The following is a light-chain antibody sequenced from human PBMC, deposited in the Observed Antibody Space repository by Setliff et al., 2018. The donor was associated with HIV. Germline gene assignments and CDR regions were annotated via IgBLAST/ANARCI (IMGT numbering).Light chain of an antibody. V-gene: IGLV2-8*01. J-gene: IGLJ1*01. CDR2: EVN. Sequence: QSVLTQPPSASGSPGQSITISCTGTSSDVGGYDYVSWYQQHPGKAPKLMIHEVNKRPSGVPDRFSGSKSDNTASLTVSGLQAEDEADYYCSSYAGSNTPYVSGTGTKVTVL. CDR3: SSYAGSNTPYV. CDR1: SSDVGGYDY.